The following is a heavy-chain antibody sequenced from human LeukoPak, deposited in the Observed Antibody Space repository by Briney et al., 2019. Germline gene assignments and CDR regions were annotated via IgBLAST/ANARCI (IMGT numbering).Heavy chain of an antibody. J-gene: IGHJ4*02. CDR2: ITGSGGST. CDR3: AKGSASGRPYYFDS. D-gene: IGHD2-15*01. Sequence: GGSLSLSFAASGFPFITYAMSWVRRAPGKGLKWVSGITGSGGSTYHADSVKGRFTISRDNSKNTLFLQMSSLRAEDSAIFYCAKGSASGRPYYFDSWGQGMLVTVSS. CDR1: GFPFITYA. V-gene: IGHV3-23*01.